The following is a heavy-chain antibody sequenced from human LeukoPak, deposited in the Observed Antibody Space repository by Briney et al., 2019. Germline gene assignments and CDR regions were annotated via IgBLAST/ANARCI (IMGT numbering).Heavy chain of an antibody. CDR2: IFYSGTT. V-gene: IGHV4-59*01. CDR3: ARGPIPYYYDSSGYLRLNPYDY. CDR1: GGSISSYY. J-gene: IGHJ4*02. D-gene: IGHD3-22*01. Sequence: SETLSLTCTVSGGSISSYYWSWIRQPPGKGLEWIGFIFYSGTTNYNPSLKSRVTISVDTSKNQFSLKLSSVTAADTAVYYCARGPIPYYYDSSGYLRLNPYDYWGQGTLVTVSS.